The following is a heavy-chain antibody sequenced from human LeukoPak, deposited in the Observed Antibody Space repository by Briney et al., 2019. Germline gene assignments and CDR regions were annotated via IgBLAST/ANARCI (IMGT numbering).Heavy chain of an antibody. J-gene: IGHJ4*02. CDR3: ALGYFDY. Sequence: GGSLRLSCAASGFTFSSYVMSWVRQAPGKGLQWVSTISGSDDSTYYADYVKGRFTISRDNSKNTLYLQMNSLRAEDTAVYYCALGYFDYWGQGTLVTVSS. CDR2: ISGSDDST. CDR1: GFTFSSYV. D-gene: IGHD3-10*01. V-gene: IGHV3-23*01.